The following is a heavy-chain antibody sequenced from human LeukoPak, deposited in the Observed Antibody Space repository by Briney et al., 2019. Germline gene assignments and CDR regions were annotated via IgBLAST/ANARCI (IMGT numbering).Heavy chain of an antibody. CDR2: IYPGDSDT. D-gene: IGHD1-26*01. CDR3: ARGTTEEVGATPFDY. V-gene: IGHV5-51*01. J-gene: IGHJ4*02. Sequence: GESLKISCKGSGYSFTSYWIGWVRQMPGKGLEWMGIIYPGDSDTRYSPSFQGQVTISADKSISTAYLQWSSLKASDTAMYYCARGTTEEVGATPFDYWGQGTLVTVSS. CDR1: GYSFTSYW.